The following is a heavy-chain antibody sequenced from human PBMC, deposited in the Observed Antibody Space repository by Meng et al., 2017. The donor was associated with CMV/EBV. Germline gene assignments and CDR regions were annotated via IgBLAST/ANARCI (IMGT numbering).Heavy chain of an antibody. CDR1: GFTFTSSA. CDR3: AAGEKAAAGSNLDY. CDR2: IVVGSGNT. V-gene: IGHV1-58*01. J-gene: IGHJ4*02. Sequence: SVKVSCKASGFTFTSSAVQWVRQARGQRLEWIGWIVVGSGNTNYTQKFQERVTITRDMSTSTAYMELSSLRSEDTAVYYCAAGEKAAAGSNLDYWGQGTLVTVSS. D-gene: IGHD6-13*01.